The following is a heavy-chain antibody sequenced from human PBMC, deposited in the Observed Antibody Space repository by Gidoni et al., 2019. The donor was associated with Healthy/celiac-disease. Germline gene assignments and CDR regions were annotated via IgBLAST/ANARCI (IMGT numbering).Heavy chain of an antibody. Sequence: QVQLQESGPGLVKPSETLYLTCTVSGGSISRYYWSWIRQPPGKGLEWIGYIYYSGSTNYNPSLKSRVTISVDTSKNQFSLKLSSVTAADTAVYYCARAPIFDYWGQGTLVTVSS. CDR2: IYYSGST. V-gene: IGHV4-59*01. CDR3: ARAPIFDY. CDR1: GGSISRYY. J-gene: IGHJ4*02.